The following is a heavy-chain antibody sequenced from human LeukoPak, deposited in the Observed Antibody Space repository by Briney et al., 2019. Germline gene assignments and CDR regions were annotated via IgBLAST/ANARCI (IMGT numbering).Heavy chain of an antibody. CDR3: AKQMAVDYFDY. CDR2: ISYDGKNE. J-gene: IGHJ4*02. CDR1: GFTFSNFG. Sequence: GSLRLSCEASGFTFSNFGMHWVRQAPGKGLEWVAVISYDGKNEYYTDFVKGRFTISRDNAKNTLYLQMNSLRAEDTAVYYCAKQMAVDYFDYWGQGTLVTVSS. D-gene: IGHD5-24*01. V-gene: IGHV3-30*18.